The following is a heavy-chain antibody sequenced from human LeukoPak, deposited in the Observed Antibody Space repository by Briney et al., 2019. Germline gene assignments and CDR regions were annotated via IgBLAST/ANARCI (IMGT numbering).Heavy chain of an antibody. D-gene: IGHD3-10*01. CDR2: IIPIFGTA. Sequence: SVKVSCKACGGTFSSYAISWVRQAPGQGLESMGGIIPIFGTANYAQKFQGRVTITADESPSTAYMELSSLRTADTAVYYCARDYYGSGREIRGTNWFDPWGQGTQVTICS. V-gene: IGHV1-69*13. CDR3: ARDYYGSGREIRGTNWFDP. CDR1: GGTFSSYA. J-gene: IGHJ5*02.